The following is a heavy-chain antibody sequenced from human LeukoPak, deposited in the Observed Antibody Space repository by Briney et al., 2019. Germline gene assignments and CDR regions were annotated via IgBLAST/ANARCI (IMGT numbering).Heavy chain of an antibody. D-gene: IGHD3-22*01. CDR1: GFTFSSYA. Sequence: PGGSLRLSCAASGFTFSSYAMSCVRQAPGKGLEWVSAISGSGGSTYYADSVKGRFTTSRDNSKNTLYLQMNSLRAEDTAVYYCAKDLGGDYYDSSGYSDYWGQGTLVTVSS. CDR2: ISGSGGST. CDR3: AKDLGGDYYDSSGYSDY. V-gene: IGHV3-23*01. J-gene: IGHJ4*02.